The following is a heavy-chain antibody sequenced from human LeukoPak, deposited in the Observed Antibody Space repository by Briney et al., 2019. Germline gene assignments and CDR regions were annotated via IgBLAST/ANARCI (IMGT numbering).Heavy chain of an antibody. CDR1: GGSISNYY. CDR3: NRDFDY. V-gene: IGHV4-4*07. Sequence: SETLSLTCTVSGGSISNYYWTWIRQPAGKGLEWIGRIYTSGGTNYNPSLKSRVTFSVDTSKNQFSLRLTSVYYCARVRYNWNRDFDYWGQGTLVTVSS. J-gene: IGHJ4*02. CDR2: IYTSGGT. D-gene: IGHD1-20*01.